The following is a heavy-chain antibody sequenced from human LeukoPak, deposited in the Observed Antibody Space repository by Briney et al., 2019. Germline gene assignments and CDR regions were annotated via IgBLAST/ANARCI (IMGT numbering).Heavy chain of an antibody. CDR3: AALPAVAAPFDY. CDR2: ISSSGGST. Sequence: PGGSLRLSCAASGFTFSTYAMTWVRQAPGKGLEWVSAISSSGGSTWYADSVKGRFTISRDNSKNTLYLQMNSLRAEDTAVYYCAALPAVAAPFDYWGQGTLVTVSS. J-gene: IGHJ4*02. D-gene: IGHD6-19*01. V-gene: IGHV3-23*01. CDR1: GFTFSTYA.